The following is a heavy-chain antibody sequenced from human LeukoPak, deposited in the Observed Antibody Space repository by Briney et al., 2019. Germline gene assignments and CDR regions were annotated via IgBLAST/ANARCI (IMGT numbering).Heavy chain of an antibody. CDR3: TRIFRTAHFDY. J-gene: IGHJ4*02. D-gene: IGHD2/OR15-2a*01. Sequence: PGGSLRLSCAASGFTFTNAWMNWVRPAPGKGLEWVGRIKSKTDGGTTDYAAPVKGRFTISRDDSENTLYLQVNSLKTEDTAVYYCTRIFRTAHFDYWGQGTPVTVSS. CDR2: IKSKTDGGTT. V-gene: IGHV3-15*07. CDR1: GFTFTNAW.